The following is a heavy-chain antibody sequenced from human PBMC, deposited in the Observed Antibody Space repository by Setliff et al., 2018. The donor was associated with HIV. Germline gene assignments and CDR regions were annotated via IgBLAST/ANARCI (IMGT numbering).Heavy chain of an antibody. J-gene: IGHJ5*01. CDR1: GGSITSGNNY. CDR3: ARVPRGLWFAS. D-gene: IGHD5-12*01. CDR2: IYTSGST. Sequence: PSETLSLTCTVSGGSITSGNNYWSWIRQPAGKGLEWIGHIYTSGSTNYNPSLKSRVTISVDTSKNQFSLKLISVAAADTAMYYCARVPRGLWFASWGQGTLVTVSS. V-gene: IGHV4-61*09.